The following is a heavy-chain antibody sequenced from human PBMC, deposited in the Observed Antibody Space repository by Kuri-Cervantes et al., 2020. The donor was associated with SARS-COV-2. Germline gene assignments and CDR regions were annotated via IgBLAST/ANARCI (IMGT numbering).Heavy chain of an antibody. J-gene: IGHJ6*03. D-gene: IGHD4-17*01. CDR2: ISGSGGST. CDR3: AKDYGDYYYYYMDV. CDR1: GFTFSSYW. Sequence: LSLTCAASGFTFSSYWMSWVRQAPGKGLEWVSAISGSGGSTYYADSVKGRFTISRDNSKNTLYLQMNSLRAEDTAVYYCAKDYGDYYYYYMDVWGKGTTVTVSS. V-gene: IGHV3-23*01.